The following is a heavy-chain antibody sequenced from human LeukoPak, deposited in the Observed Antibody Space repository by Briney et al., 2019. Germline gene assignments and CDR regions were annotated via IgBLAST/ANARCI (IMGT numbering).Heavy chain of an antibody. CDR3: VKDEWYGSSSYFDF. V-gene: IGHV3-23*01. Sequence: PGGSLRLSCAASGFSFSIYVMSWDRQAPGKGLEWVSTISGGTSGTHYADSVRGRFTISRDNSKNTLYLQLNSLRADDTAVYYCVKDEWYGSSSYFDFWGQGTLVTVSS. D-gene: IGHD6-6*01. CDR1: GFSFSIYV. J-gene: IGHJ4*02. CDR2: ISGGTSGT.